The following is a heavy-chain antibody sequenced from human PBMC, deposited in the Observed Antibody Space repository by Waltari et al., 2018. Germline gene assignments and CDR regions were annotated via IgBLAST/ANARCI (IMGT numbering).Heavy chain of an antibody. CDR3: ARGGLYGQQLLESAFEI. D-gene: IGHD6-13*01. J-gene: IGHJ3*02. CDR2: IIPMFGTA. CDR1: GGSFSTHA. Sequence: QVQLVQSGAELKKPGSSVKVSCKVSGGSFSTHAITWVRQDPGQGLEWMGGIIPMFGTANYAQKIQDRVTINTDESMTTAYMHLSSLTSDDTAVYYCARGGLYGQQLLESAFEIWGQGTKVTVSS. V-gene: IGHV1-69*05.